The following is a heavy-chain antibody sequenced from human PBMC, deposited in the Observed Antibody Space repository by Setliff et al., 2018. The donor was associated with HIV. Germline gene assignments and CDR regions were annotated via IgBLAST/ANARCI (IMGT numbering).Heavy chain of an antibody. V-gene: IGHV1-8*02. CDR1: GYTFTSYD. J-gene: IGHJ3*02. CDR3: ARGDYYGSGRTDAFDI. D-gene: IGHD3-10*01. Sequence: ASVKVSCKASGYTFTSYDINWVRQATGQGLEWMGWMNPNSGNTGYAQKLQGRVTMTRNTSISTAYMELSSLRSEDPAVYYCARGDYYGSGRTDAFDIWGQGTMVTVSS. CDR2: MNPNSGNT.